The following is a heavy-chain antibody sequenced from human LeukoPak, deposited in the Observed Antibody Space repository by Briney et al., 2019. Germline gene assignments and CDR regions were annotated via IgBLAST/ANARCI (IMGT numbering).Heavy chain of an antibody. V-gene: IGHV4-59*01. D-gene: IGHD2/OR15-2a*01. CDR3: ARGIVPTP. CDR1: GVSISSYY. J-gene: IGHJ5*02. CDR2: IYYSGST. Sequence: PSETLSLTCTVSGVSISSYYWSWIRQPPGKGLEWIGYIYYSGSTNYNPSLKSRVTISVDTSKNQFSLKLSSVTAADTAVYYCARGIVPTPWGQGTLVTVSS.